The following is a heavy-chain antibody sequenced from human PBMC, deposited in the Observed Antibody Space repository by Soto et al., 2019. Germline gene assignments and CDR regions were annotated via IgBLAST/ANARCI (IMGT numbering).Heavy chain of an antibody. CDR2: SNAGNGNT. CDR3: ARSIVVVTALDY. Sequence: QVQLVQSGAEEKKPGASVKVSCKASGYTFTSYAMHWVRQAPGQRLEWMGWSNAGNGNTKYSQKFQGRVIITRDTSASTAYMELSSLRSEDTAVYYCARSIVVVTALDYWGQGTLVTVSS. CDR1: GYTFTSYA. J-gene: IGHJ4*02. V-gene: IGHV1-3*05. D-gene: IGHD2-21*02.